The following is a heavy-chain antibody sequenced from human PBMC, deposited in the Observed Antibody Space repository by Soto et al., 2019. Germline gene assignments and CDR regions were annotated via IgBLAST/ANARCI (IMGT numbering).Heavy chain of an antibody. CDR2: IKHDGSEI. J-gene: IGHJ5*02. Sequence: EVQLVESGGGLVQPGGSLRLSCAASGFRFSDYSMTWVRQAPGKGLEWVADIKHDGSEIHYLDSVKGRFTISRDDARNSLDLQSSSLRAEDTAVYYCARVGVAAPIDPWGQGTLVTVSS. D-gene: IGHD6-6*01. CDR1: GFRFSDYS. CDR3: ARVGVAAPIDP. V-gene: IGHV3-7*01.